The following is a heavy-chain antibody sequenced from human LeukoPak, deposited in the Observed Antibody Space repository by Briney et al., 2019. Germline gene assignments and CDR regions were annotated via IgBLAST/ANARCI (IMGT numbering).Heavy chain of an antibody. Sequence: GGSLRLSCAASGFTFDDYAMHWVRQAPGKGLEWVSGISWNSGSIGYADSVKGRFTISRDNAKNSLYLQMNSLRAEDTALYYCAKDAAADTAMVIDYWGQGTLVTVSS. D-gene: IGHD5-18*01. CDR1: GFTFDDYA. CDR2: ISWNSGSI. CDR3: AKDAAADTAMVIDY. V-gene: IGHV3-9*01. J-gene: IGHJ4*02.